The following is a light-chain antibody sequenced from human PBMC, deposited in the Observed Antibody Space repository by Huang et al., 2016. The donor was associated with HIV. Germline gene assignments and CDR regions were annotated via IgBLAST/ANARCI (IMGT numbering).Light chain of an antibody. CDR3: QQRSNWPPT. V-gene: IGKV3-11*01. CDR1: QNIISY. CDR2: VSS. Sequence: EIVLTQSPATMSLSPGEGATLSCRASQNIISYLAWYKQKTGQAPGLLNYVSSKRATGIPARFSGGGSGTDFTLTISSLEPEDFAVYYCQQRSNWPPTFGGGTKVEIK. J-gene: IGKJ4*01.